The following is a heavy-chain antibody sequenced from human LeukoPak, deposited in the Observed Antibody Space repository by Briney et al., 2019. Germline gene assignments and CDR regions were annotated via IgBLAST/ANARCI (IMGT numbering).Heavy chain of an antibody. CDR1: GYSISSGYY. D-gene: IGHD1-26*01. V-gene: IGHV4-38-2*02. Sequence: PSGTLSLTCTVSGYSISSGYYWGWIRQPPGKGLEWIGNIYHSGTTYYNPSLKSRVTISVDTSKNQFSLKLSSVTAADTAVYHCARENSGSYYFDYWGQGILVTVSS. CDR3: ARENSGSYYFDY. J-gene: IGHJ4*02. CDR2: IYHSGTT.